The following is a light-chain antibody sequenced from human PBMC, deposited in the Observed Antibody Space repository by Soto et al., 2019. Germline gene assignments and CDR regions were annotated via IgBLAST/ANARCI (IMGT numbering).Light chain of an antibody. CDR1: QSLLHSNGYNY. V-gene: IGKV2-28*01. J-gene: IGKJ5*01. Sequence: DIVMTQSPLSLPVTPGEPASISCRSSQSLLHSNGYNYLDWYLQKPGQSPQLLIYLGSTRASVVPDRFSGSGSGTDFTLKISRVEAEDVAVYYCMQALQTPITFGQGTRLEIK. CDR2: LGS. CDR3: MQALQTPIT.